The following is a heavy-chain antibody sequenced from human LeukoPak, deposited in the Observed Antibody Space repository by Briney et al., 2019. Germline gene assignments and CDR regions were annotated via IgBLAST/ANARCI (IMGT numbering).Heavy chain of an antibody. J-gene: IGHJ5*02. CDR1: GFHLSRLG. V-gene: IGHV3-48*03. CDR3: ARRYSYGYH. D-gene: IGHD5-18*01. Sequence: GSPGPSWASFGFHLSRLGIEWVRQGSRKGLGWVSYISSSGSTIYYADSVKGRFTISRDNAKNSLYLQMNSLRAEDTAVYYCARRYSYGYHWGQGTLVTVSS. CDR2: ISSSGSTI.